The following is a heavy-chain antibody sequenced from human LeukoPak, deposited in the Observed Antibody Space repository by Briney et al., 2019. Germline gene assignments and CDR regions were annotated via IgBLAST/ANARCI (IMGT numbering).Heavy chain of an antibody. CDR1: GFTFSSYA. J-gene: IGHJ4*02. Sequence: PGGSLRLSCAASGFTFSSYAMSWVRQAPGKGLEWVSAISGSGGSTYYADSVKGRFTISRDNSKNTLYLQMNSLRAEDTAVYYCAISYPKRWLPSYYFDYWGQGTLVTVSS. D-gene: IGHD5-24*01. V-gene: IGHV3-23*01. CDR3: AISYPKRWLPSYYFDY. CDR2: ISGSGGST.